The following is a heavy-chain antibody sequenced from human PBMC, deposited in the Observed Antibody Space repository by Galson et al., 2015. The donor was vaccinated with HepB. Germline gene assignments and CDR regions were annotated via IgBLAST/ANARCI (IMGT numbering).Heavy chain of an antibody. CDR1: GFTFSSYA. CDR2: ISGSGGST. Sequence: SLRLSCAAAGFTFSSYAMSWVGQAPGKGLEWVSAISGSGGSTYYADSVKGRFTISRDNSKNTLYLQMNSLRAEDTAVYYCAKDQSSGWTGKNFDYWGQGTLVTVSS. J-gene: IGHJ4*02. D-gene: IGHD6-19*01. CDR3: AKDQSSGWTGKNFDY. V-gene: IGHV3-23*01.